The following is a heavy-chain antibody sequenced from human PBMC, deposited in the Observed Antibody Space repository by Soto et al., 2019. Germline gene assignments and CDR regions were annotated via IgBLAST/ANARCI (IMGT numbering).Heavy chain of an antibody. CDR2: IYYSGST. CDR3: ASHDRGGGGSNYGMDV. J-gene: IGHJ6*02. CDR1: GGSISSCGYY. D-gene: IGHD2-15*01. Sequence: QVQLQESGPGLVKPSQTVSLTCTVSGGSISSCGYYWSWIRQHPGKGLEWIGYIYYSGSTYYNPSLKSRVTISVDTSKNQFSLKLSSVTAADTAVYYCASHDRGGGGSNYGMDVWGQGTTVTVSS. V-gene: IGHV4-31*03.